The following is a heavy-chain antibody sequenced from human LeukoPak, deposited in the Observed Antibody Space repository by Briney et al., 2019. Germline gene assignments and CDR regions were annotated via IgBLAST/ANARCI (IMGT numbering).Heavy chain of an antibody. CDR3: ASQGRFGWLFGY. D-gene: IGHD3-9*01. CDR1: GGSFSGYY. J-gene: IGHJ4*02. CDR2: IYYSGNT. Sequence: SETLSLTCAVYGGSFSGYYWGWIRQPPGKGLEWIGSIYYSGNTYYNPSLKSRVTISVDTSKNQFSLKLSSVTAADTAVYYCASQGRFGWLFGYWGQGTLVTVSS. V-gene: IGHV4-39*01.